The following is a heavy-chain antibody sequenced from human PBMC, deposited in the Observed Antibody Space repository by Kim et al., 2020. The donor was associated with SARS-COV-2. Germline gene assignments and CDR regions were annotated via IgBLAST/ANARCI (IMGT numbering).Heavy chain of an antibody. D-gene: IGHD3-22*01. V-gene: IGHV1-2*02. CDR2: INPNSGGT. CDR1: GYTFTGYY. J-gene: IGHJ5*02. CDR3: ARGDFYAQDYYDSSGSYLGWFDP. Sequence: ASVKVSCKASGYTFTGYYMHWVRQAPGQGLEWMGWINPNSGGTNYAQKFQGRVTMTRDTSISTAYMELSRLRSDDTAVYYCARGDFYAQDYYDSSGSYLGWFDPWGQGTLVTVSS.